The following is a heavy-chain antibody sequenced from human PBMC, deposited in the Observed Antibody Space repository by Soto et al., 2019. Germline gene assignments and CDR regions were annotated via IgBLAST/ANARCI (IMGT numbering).Heavy chain of an antibody. J-gene: IGHJ4*02. Sequence: EVQLVESGGGLVQPGGSLRLSCEASGFTVSSNYMSWVRQSPGKGLEWVSVIYSGGTAYYADSVKARFTISRDISKNTVYLQMNSLRAEDTAVYYCARWSCGWYGVNWGQGTLVTVSS. CDR3: ARWSCGWYGVN. D-gene: IGHD6-19*01. CDR1: GFTVSSNY. CDR2: IYSGGTA. V-gene: IGHV3-66*01.